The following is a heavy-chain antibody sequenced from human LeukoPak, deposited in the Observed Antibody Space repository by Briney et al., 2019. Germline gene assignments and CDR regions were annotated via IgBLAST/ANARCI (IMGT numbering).Heavy chain of an antibody. V-gene: IGHV4-39*01. D-gene: IGHD3-22*01. J-gene: IGHJ5*02. Sequence: SSETLSLTCAVSGGSISSNWWSWIRQPPGKGLDWIGSIYYSGTTYYNPSLKSRVTISIDTSNNQFSLKLSSVTAADTAVYYCARRSSANWFDPWGQGTLVTVSS. CDR1: GGSISSNW. CDR3: ARRSSANWFDP. CDR2: IYYSGTT.